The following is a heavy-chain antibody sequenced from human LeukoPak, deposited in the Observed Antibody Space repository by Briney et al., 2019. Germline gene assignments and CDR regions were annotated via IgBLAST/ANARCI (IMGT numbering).Heavy chain of an antibody. J-gene: IGHJ4*02. CDR3: AREMPYYDILTGYRYYFDY. CDR2: ISAYNGNT. D-gene: IGHD3-9*01. CDR1: GYTFTSYG. V-gene: IGHV1-18*01. Sequence: ASVKVSCKASGYTFTSYGTSWVRQAPGQGLEWMGWISAYNGNTNYAQKLQGRVTMTTDTSTSTAYMELRSLRSDDTAVYYCAREMPYYDILTGYRYYFDYWGQGTLVTVSS.